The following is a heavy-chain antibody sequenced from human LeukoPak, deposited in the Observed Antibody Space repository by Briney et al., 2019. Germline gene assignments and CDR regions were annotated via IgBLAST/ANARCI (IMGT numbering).Heavy chain of an antibody. CDR3: ARDPRYCSSTSCYYYMDV. J-gene: IGHJ6*03. CDR1: KFTFSGYS. V-gene: IGHV3-21*01. D-gene: IGHD2-2*01. CDR2: ISSSSRSI. Sequence: GGSLRLSCAASKFTFSGYSMTWVRQAPGKGLEWLSSISSSSRSIYYADSVKGRITISRDNAKNSLYLQMSSLRAEDTAVYYCARDPRYCSSTSCYYYMDVWGKGTTVTISS.